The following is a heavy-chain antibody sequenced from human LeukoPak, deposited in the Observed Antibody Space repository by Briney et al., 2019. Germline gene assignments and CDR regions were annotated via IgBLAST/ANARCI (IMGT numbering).Heavy chain of an antibody. CDR1: GFTFDDYG. J-gene: IGHJ4*02. CDR3: ARGEGCSGGSCYGYCFDY. Sequence: PGGSLRLSCAASGFTFDDYGMSWVRQAPGKGLVWVSRINSDGSSTSYADFVKGRFTISRDNAKNTLYLQMNSLRAEDTAVYYCARGEGCSGGSCYGYCFDYWGQGTLVTVSS. V-gene: IGHV3-74*01. CDR2: INSDGSST. D-gene: IGHD2-15*01.